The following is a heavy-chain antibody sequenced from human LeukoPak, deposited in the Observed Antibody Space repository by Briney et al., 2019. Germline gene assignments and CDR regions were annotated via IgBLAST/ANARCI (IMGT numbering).Heavy chain of an antibody. J-gene: IGHJ5*02. V-gene: IGHV4-59*01. CDR1: GGSISSYY. CDR2: IYYSGST. Sequence: SETLSLTCPVSGGSISSYYWSWIRQPPGKGLEWIGYIYYSGSTNYNPSLKSRVTISVDRSKNQLSLKLSSVTAADTAVYYCARSSAYYDILTGYYPNWFDPWGQGTLVTVSS. CDR3: ARSSAYYDILTGYYPNWFDP. D-gene: IGHD3-9*01.